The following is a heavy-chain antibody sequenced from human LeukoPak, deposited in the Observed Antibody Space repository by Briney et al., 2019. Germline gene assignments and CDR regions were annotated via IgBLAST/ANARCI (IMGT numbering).Heavy chain of an antibody. CDR3: AKDPLYSSGWYRAFDY. CDR2: FSGSGGSK. D-gene: IGHD6-19*01. V-gene: IGHV3-23*01. CDR1: GFTFIGYA. J-gene: IGHJ4*02. Sequence: GSLRLSCPASGFTFIGYAMSWFGKAPGKGLGWFSAFSGSGGSKYYADSVKGRFNISRDNSKSTLYLQMNSLRAEDTAVYYCAKDPLYSSGWYRAFDYWGQGTLVTVS.